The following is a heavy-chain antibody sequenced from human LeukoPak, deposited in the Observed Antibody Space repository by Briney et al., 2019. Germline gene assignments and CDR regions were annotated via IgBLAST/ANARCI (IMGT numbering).Heavy chain of an antibody. CDR3: AREADYFDTSGSAEYFQY. D-gene: IGHD3-22*01. V-gene: IGHV3-7*01. Sequence: GGSLRLSCAASGFRFNTYWMSWVRQAPGKGLEWVANIKQDGNEKYYADSVKGRFTISRDNAKNSLHLQMNSLRAEDTAVYYCAREADYFDTSGSAEYFQYWGQGTLVTVSS. J-gene: IGHJ1*01. CDR2: IKQDGNEK. CDR1: GFRFNTYW.